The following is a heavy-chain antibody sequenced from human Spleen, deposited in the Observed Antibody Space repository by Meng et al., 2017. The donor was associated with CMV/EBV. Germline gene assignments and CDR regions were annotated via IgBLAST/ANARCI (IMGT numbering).Heavy chain of an antibody. CDR2: ISAYNGNT. Sequence: ASVKVSCKASGYTSTSYGISWVRQAPGQGLEWMGWISAYNGNTNYAQKLQDRVTMTIDTSRSTAYVELRSLRSEDTAVYYCARVSPSYCSSTSCYTGDLDYEVGWFDPWGQGTLVTVSS. J-gene: IGHJ5*02. D-gene: IGHD2-2*02. CDR1: GYTSTSYG. CDR3: ARVSPSYCSSTSCYTGDLDYEVGWFDP. V-gene: IGHV1-18*01.